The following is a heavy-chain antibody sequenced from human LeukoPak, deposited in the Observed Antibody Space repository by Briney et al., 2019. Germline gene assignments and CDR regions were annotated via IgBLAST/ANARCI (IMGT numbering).Heavy chain of an antibody. Sequence: ASVKVSCKASGYTFTAFYISWVRKAPGQGLEWMGWMSGYNGKTFYAQKFQGRVTMTIDTSTTTVYMDLGSLRSDDTAVYYCARVMITFGEYGLDVWGQGTTLIVSS. CDR3: ARVMITFGEYGLDV. D-gene: IGHD3-16*01. V-gene: IGHV1-18*01. J-gene: IGHJ6*02. CDR1: GYTFTAFY. CDR2: MSGYNGKT.